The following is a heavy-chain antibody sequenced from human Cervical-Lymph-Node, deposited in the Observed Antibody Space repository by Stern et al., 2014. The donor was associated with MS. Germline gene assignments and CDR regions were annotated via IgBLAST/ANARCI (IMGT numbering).Heavy chain of an antibody. CDR1: GYSFSAYY. Sequence: QVQLVQSGAEVKKPGASVKVSCKTSGYSFSAYYIHWVRQAPGQGLEWMGRINPASGGADYGQKFQSRVTMTRDTSINTAYMELDSLTSDDTAVYYCARDSVLEDLDFWGQGTLVTVSS. J-gene: IGHJ4*02. CDR2: INPASGGA. D-gene: IGHD3/OR15-3a*01. CDR3: ARDSVLEDLDF. V-gene: IGHV1-2*06.